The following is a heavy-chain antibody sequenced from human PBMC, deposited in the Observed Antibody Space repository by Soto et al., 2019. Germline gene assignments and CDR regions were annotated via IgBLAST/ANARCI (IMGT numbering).Heavy chain of an antibody. CDR1: GGSFSGYY. D-gene: IGHD3-10*01. V-gene: IGHV4-34*01. CDR2: INHSGST. CDR3: ARKYYYGSGSYSLDWFDP. J-gene: IGHJ5*02. Sequence: SETLSLTCAVYGGSFSGYYWSWIRQPPGKGLEWIGEINHSGSTNYNPSLKSRVTISVDTSKNQFSLKMSSVTAADTAVYYCARKYYYGSGSYSLDWFDPWGQGTLVTVSS.